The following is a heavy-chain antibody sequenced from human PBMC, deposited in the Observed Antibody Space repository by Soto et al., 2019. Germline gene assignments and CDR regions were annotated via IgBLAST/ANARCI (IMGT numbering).Heavy chain of an antibody. V-gene: IGHV1-46*01. J-gene: IGHJ1*01. D-gene: IGHD2-15*01. CDR2: VNPSGGST. Sequence: QVQLEQSGAEVKKPGASVKVSCKASGYIFTAYSMHWVRRAPGQGLQCMGVVNPSGGSTNYAQKFQGRITLTRDTATNTFYMDLSSLTSEDTAVYYCAREENCSDGICYSEYFQRWGQGTLVTVSS. CDR1: GYIFTAYS. CDR3: AREENCSDGICYSEYFQR.